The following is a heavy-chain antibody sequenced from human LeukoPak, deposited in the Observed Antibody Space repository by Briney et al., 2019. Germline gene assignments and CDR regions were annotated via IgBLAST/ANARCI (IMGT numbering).Heavy chain of an antibody. Sequence: GASVKVSCKASGYTFTSYYMHWVRQAPGQGLEWMGIINPSGGSTSYAQKFQGRVTMTRDMSTSTVYMELSSLRSEDTAVYYCARDRYYYDSSGYFYNWGQGTLVTVSS. CDR1: GYTFTSYY. D-gene: IGHD3-22*01. CDR3: ARDRYYYDSSGYFYN. V-gene: IGHV1-46*01. J-gene: IGHJ4*02. CDR2: INPSGGST.